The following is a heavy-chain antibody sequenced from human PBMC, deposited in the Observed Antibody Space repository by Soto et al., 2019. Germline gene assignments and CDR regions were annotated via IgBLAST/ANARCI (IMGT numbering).Heavy chain of an antibody. J-gene: IGHJ4*02. Sequence: PSETLSLTCTVSGGSISSYGYYWSWIRQHPGKGLEWIGYIHSSGRTYYKQSLESRVTKSADTSKNQYSLKLTSVNAADTAVYYCAARGSYFGSWGQGTLVTVSS. CDR3: AARGSYFGS. D-gene: IGHD1-26*01. V-gene: IGHV4-31*03. CDR1: GGSISSYGYY. CDR2: IHSSGRT.